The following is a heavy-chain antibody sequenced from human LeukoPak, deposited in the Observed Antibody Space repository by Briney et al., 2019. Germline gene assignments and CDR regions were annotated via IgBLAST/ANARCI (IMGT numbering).Heavy chain of an antibody. Sequence: GGSLRLSCAPSGFTFTSYGMHWVRQAPGKGLEWVAVISYDGSKKFYADSVKGRFTISRDNSKNTLYLQMNSLRAEDTAVYCCARGPRLERHGMDVWGQGTTGTVSS. CDR1: GFTFTSYG. D-gene: IGHD1-1*01. J-gene: IGHJ6*01. CDR2: ISYDGSKK. V-gene: IGHV3-30*03. CDR3: ARGPRLERHGMDV.